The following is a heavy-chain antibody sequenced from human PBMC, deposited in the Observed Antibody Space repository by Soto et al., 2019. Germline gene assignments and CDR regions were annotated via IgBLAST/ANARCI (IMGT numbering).Heavy chain of an antibody. Sequence: SGFTFSDSYMSGIRQAPGKGLEWLAYNSDIGTFTIYSDSVKGRASISRDNAKHSLYLQIESLRGEDTAIYYCARSGDNYTLLDYWRQGT. V-gene: IGHV3-11*06. D-gene: IGHD1-1*01. J-gene: IGHJ4*02. CDR2: NSDIGTFT. CDR1: GFTFSDSY. CDR3: ARSGDNYTLLDY.